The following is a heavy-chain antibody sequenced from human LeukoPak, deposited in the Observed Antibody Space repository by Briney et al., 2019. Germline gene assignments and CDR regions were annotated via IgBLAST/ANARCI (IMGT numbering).Heavy chain of an antibody. CDR2: ISSSGLTL. CDR1: GFSFSDYY. J-gene: IGHJ6*02. CDR3: ARDPASSSWSTVPLYYDGMDV. D-gene: IGHD2-2*01. V-gene: IGHV3-11*01. Sequence: GGSLRLSCAASGFSFSDYYMNWIRQAPGKGLEWVSYISSSGLTLHYADSVKGRFTISRDNAKNSLILQMNSLRAEDTAVYYCARDPASSSWSTVPLYYDGMDVWGQGTTVIVSS.